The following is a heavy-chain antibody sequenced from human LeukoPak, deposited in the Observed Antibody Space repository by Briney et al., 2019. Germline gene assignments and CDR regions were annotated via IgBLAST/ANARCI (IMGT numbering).Heavy chain of an antibody. CDR1: GFTFDDYA. Sequence: NPGGSLRLSCAASGFTFDDYAMHWVRQAPGKGLEWVSSISGSSSYIYYADSVKGRFTISRDNARNSLYLQMSSLRAEDTALYYCARDLEAYCSGGSCQAFDYWGQGTLVTVSS. CDR3: ARDLEAYCSGGSCQAFDY. D-gene: IGHD2-15*01. J-gene: IGHJ4*02. V-gene: IGHV3-21*01. CDR2: ISGSSSYI.